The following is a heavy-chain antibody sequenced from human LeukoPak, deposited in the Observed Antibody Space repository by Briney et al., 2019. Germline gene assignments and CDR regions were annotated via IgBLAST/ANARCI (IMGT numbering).Heavy chain of an antibody. V-gene: IGHV4-30-4*08. Sequence: PSQTLSLTCTVSGGSISSGDYYWRWIRQPPGKGLEWIGYIYYSGSTYYNPSLKSRVTISVDTSKNQFSLKLSSVTAADTAVYYCARASTLYGDYPDYWGQGTLVTVSS. CDR1: GGSISSGDYY. J-gene: IGHJ4*02. CDR2: IYYSGST. CDR3: ARASTLYGDYPDY. D-gene: IGHD4-17*01.